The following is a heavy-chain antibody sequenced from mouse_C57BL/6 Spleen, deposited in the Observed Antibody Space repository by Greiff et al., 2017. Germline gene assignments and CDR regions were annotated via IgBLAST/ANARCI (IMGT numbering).Heavy chain of an antibody. J-gene: IGHJ4*01. CDR2: IYPGSGST. CDR1: GYTFTSYW. V-gene: IGHV1-55*01. Sequence: VQLKESGAELVKPGASVKMSCKASGYTFTSYWITWVKQRPGQGLEWIGDIYPGSGSTNYNEKFKSKATLTVDTSSSTAYMQLSSLTSEDSAVYYCARAWNYAMDYWGQGTSVTVSS. CDR3: ARAWNYAMDY.